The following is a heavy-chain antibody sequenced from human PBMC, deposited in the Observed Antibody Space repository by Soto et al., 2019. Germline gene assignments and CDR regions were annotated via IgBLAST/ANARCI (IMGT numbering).Heavy chain of an antibody. CDR2: IYTSGST. Sequence: PSETLSLTCTVSGGSISSYYWGWIRQPAGKGLEWIGRIYTSGSTNYNPSLKSRATMSVDTSKNQFSLKLSSVTAADTAVYYCARDNYSNYDAAFDIWGQGTMVTVSS. V-gene: IGHV4-4*07. CDR1: GGSISSYY. D-gene: IGHD4-4*01. J-gene: IGHJ3*02. CDR3: ARDNYSNYDAAFDI.